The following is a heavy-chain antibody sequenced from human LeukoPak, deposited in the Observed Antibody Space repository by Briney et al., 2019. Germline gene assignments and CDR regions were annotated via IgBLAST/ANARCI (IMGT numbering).Heavy chain of an antibody. Sequence: GGSLRLSCAASGFTFSSYWMSWVRQAPGKGLEWVANIKQDGSEKYYVDSVKGRFAISTDNSKNTLYLQMNSLRVEDTAVYFCAARKVRGVWFYLDYWGQGTLVTVSS. CDR2: IKQDGSEK. CDR3: AARKVRGVWFYLDY. V-gene: IGHV3-7*03. CDR1: GFTFSSYW. J-gene: IGHJ4*02. D-gene: IGHD3-10*01.